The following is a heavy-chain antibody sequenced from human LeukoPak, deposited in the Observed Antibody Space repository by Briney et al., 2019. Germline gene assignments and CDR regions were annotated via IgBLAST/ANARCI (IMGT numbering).Heavy chain of an antibody. V-gene: IGHV1-69*05. CDR1: GGTFSSYA. J-gene: IGHJ4*02. D-gene: IGHD5-18*01. CDR3: ARQAMVTQYYFDY. Sequence: SVKVSCKASGGTFSSYAISWVRQAPGQGLEWMGRIIPIFGIANYAQKFQGRVTITTDESTSTAYMELSSLRSEDTAVYYCARQAMVTQYYFDYWGQGTLVTVSS. CDR2: IIPIFGIA.